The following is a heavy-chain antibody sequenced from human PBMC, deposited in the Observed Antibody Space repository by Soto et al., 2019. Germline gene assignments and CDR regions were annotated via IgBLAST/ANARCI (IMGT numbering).Heavy chain of an antibody. CDR2: IYYSGIT. Sequence: SSEMLXLXCTFSVGCISISTYYXGWIRQPPGKGLEWIGSIYYSGITYYNPSLKSRVTISVDTSKNQLSLKLSSVTAADTAVYYCAISSGWXNWFDPWGQGTXVTVSS. D-gene: IGHD6-19*01. J-gene: IGHJ5*02. CDR3: AISSGWXNWFDP. CDR1: VGCISISTYY. V-gene: IGHV4-39*01.